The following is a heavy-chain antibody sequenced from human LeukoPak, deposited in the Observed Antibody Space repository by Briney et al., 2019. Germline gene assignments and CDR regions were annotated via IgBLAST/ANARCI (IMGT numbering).Heavy chain of an antibody. V-gene: IGHV4-4*07. CDR3: ARGRIQLWTYYYYYMDV. Sequence: SETLSLTCTVSGGSISSYYWSWIRQPAGKGLEWIGRIYTSGSTNYNPSLKSRVTISVDTSKNQFSLKLSSVTAADTAVYYCARGRIQLWTYYYYYMDVWGKGTTVTISS. CDR1: GGSISSYY. J-gene: IGHJ6*03. D-gene: IGHD5-18*01. CDR2: IYTSGST.